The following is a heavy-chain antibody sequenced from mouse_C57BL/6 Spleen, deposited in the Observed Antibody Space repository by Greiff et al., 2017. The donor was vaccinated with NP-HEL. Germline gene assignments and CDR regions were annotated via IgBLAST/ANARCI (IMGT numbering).Heavy chain of an antibody. Sequence: QVQLQQPGAELVMPGASVKLSCKASGYTFTSYWMHWVKQSPGQGLEWIGEIDPSDSYTNYNQKFKGKSTLTVDKSSSTAYMQLSSLSSEDSAVYYCARSMVTSGGSSWFAYWGQGTLVTVSA. CDR1: GYTFTSYW. J-gene: IGHJ3*01. D-gene: IGHD2-2*01. CDR2: IDPSDSYT. V-gene: IGHV1-69*01. CDR3: ARSMVTSGGSSWFAY.